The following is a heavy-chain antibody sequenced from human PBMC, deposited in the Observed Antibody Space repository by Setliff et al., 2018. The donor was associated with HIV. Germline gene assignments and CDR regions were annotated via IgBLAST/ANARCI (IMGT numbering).Heavy chain of an antibody. J-gene: IGHJ4*02. D-gene: IGHD6-19*01. Sequence: SETLSLTCNVSSGSVNNYWWTWIRQPPGKGLEWIGYIYYSGSTYYNPSLKSRVTMSVDTSKNHFSLRLSSVTAADTAVYYCARVHASGWNYFDYWGQGTLVTVS. CDR3: ARVHASGWNYFDY. CDR1: SGSVNNYW. CDR2: IYYSGST. V-gene: IGHV4-59*02.